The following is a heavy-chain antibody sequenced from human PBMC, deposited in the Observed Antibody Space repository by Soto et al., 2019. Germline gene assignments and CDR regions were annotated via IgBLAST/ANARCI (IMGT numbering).Heavy chain of an antibody. J-gene: IGHJ6*02. D-gene: IGHD6-13*01. CDR1: GGTFSSYT. V-gene: IGHV1-69*02. Sequence: QVQLVQSGAEVKKPGSSVKVSCKASGGTFSSYTISWVRQAPGQGLEWMGRIFPILGIANYAQKFQGRVTITADKSTSTAYMELSSLRSEDTAVYYCARPAAAGTYYYGMDVWGQGTTVTVSS. CDR2: IFPILGIA. CDR3: ARPAAAGTYYYGMDV.